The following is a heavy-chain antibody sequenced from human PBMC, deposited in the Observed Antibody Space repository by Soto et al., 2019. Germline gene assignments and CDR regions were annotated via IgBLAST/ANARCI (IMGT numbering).Heavy chain of an antibody. D-gene: IGHD6-6*01. J-gene: IGHJ4*02. V-gene: IGHV1-69*13. CDR3: ARVKWQLGVDY. Sequence: SVKVSCKASGGTFSSYAISWVRQAPGQGLEWMGGIIPIFGTANYAQKFQGRVTITADESXSTAYMELRSLRSDDTAVYYCARVKWQLGVDYWGQGTLVTVSS. CDR1: GGTFSSYA. CDR2: IIPIFGTA.